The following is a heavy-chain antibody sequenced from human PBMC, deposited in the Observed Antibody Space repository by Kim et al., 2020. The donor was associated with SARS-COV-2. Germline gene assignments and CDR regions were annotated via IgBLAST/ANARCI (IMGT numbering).Heavy chain of an antibody. CDR1: GGSISTYY. Sequence: SETLSLTCTVSGGSISTYYWSWIRQPPGKGLEWIGYIYYSGSTNYNPSLKSRVTISVDTSKNQFSLKLSSVTAADTAVYYCARHNAYSSSAPFDYWGQGTLVTVSS. CDR3: ARHNAYSSSAPFDY. CDR2: IYYSGST. D-gene: IGHD6-13*01. J-gene: IGHJ4*02. V-gene: IGHV4-59*08.